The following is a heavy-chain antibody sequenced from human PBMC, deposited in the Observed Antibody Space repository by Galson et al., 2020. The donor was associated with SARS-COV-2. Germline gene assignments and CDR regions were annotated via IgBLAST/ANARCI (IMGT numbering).Heavy chain of an antibody. Sequence: PGGSLRLSCAASGFTSSTYWMSWVRQAPGRGLEWVANIKQDGSDRYYVDSVKGRFTISTDNAKNSVHLQMNRLQAEDTAVYFCARDQDGYNDFWGQGTLVTVSS. CDR3: ARDQDGYNDF. CDR2: IKQDGSDR. J-gene: IGHJ4*02. CDR1: GFTSSTYW. V-gene: IGHV3-7*01. D-gene: IGHD5-12*01.